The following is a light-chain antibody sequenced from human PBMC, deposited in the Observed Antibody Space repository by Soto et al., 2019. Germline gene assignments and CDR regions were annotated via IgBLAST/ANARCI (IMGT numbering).Light chain of an antibody. CDR2: DAS. V-gene: IGKV1-33*01. Sequence: DIQMTQSPSSLSASVGDRVTITCQSSQDISNYLKWYQQQPVKAPTLLIYDASNLEKGVVSRFCRSGAGTDVSIIISSLQPHDIATYYCQQHDNLTPFTFGPGTKVDIK. CDR1: QDISNY. CDR3: QQHDNLTPFT. J-gene: IGKJ3*01.